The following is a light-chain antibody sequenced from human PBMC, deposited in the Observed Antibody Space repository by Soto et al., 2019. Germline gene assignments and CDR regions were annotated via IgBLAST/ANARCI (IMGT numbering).Light chain of an antibody. CDR3: QQYGSSPWA. Sequence: EIGLTQSPGTLSLSPGERATLSCRASQSVSSNYLAWYQQKPGQAPRPLIYGASSRATGIPDRFSGSGAGTDFTLTISRLESEDFAVYYCQQYGSSPWAFGQGTXVDIK. CDR2: GAS. CDR1: QSVSSNY. J-gene: IGKJ1*01. V-gene: IGKV3-20*01.